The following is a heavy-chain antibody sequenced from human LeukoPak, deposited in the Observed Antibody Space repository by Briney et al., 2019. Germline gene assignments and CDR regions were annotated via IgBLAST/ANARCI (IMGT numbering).Heavy chain of an antibody. CDR1: GYTFTGYY. J-gene: IGHJ5*02. D-gene: IGHD2-2*01. V-gene: IGHV1-2*02. CDR3: ARGCSSTSCWFDP. CDR2: INPNSGGT. Sequence: GASVKVSCKASGYTFTGYYMHWVRQAPGQGLEWMGWINPNSGGTNYAQKFQGRVTMTRDTSISTAYMELSRLRSDDTAVYYCARGCSSTSCWFDPWGQGTLVTVSS.